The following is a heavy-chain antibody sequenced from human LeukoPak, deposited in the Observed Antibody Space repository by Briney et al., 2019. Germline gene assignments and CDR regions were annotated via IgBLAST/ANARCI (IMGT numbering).Heavy chain of an antibody. V-gene: IGHV4-30-2*01. CDR2: IYHSGSA. D-gene: IGHD3-22*01. CDR1: GGSISSGAYY. J-gene: IGHJ4*02. Sequence: PSETLSLTCTVSGGSISSGAYYWSWIRQPPGKGLEWIGYIYHSGSAYYNPSLKSRITISVDRSKNQFSLKLTSVTAADTAVYYCARGLRSWYYDSSGSKTYYFDYWGQGTLVTVSS. CDR3: ARGLRSWYYDSSGSKTYYFDY.